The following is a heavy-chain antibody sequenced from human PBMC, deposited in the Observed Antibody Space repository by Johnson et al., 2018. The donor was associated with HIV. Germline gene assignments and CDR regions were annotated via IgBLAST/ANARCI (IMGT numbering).Heavy chain of an antibody. Sequence: VHLVESGGGLVQPGGSLRLSCAASGFTFSSYGMHWVRQAPGKGLEWVAFIRYDGSNKYYADSVKGRFTISRDNSKNTLYLQMNSLRAEDTAVYYCAKDFIAAAGHDAFDIWGQGTMVTVSS. CDR3: AKDFIAAAGHDAFDI. CDR2: IRYDGSNK. J-gene: IGHJ3*02. CDR1: GFTFSSYG. D-gene: IGHD6-13*01. V-gene: IGHV3-30*02.